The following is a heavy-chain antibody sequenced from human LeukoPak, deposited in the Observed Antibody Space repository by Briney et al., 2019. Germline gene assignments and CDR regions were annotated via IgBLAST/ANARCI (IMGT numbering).Heavy chain of an antibody. CDR2: IIPIFGTA. Sequence: SVKVSCKASGGTFISYAISWVRQAPGQGLEWMGGIIPIFGTANYAQKFQGRVTITTDESTSTAYMELSSLRSEDTAVYYCARGVGATNYYYYYMDVWGKGTTVTVSS. J-gene: IGHJ6*03. CDR3: ARGVGATNYYYYYMDV. CDR1: GGTFISYA. D-gene: IGHD1-26*01. V-gene: IGHV1-69*05.